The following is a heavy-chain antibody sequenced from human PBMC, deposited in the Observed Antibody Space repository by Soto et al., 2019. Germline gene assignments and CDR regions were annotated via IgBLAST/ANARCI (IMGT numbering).Heavy chain of an antibody. V-gene: IGHV1-2*04. Sequence: GASVKVSCKASGYTFTGYYMHWVRQAPGQGLEWTGWINPNSGGTNYAQKFQGWVTMTRDTSISTAYMELSRLRSDDTAVYYCARDHFSGWYGYFDYWGQGTLVTVSS. CDR1: GYTFTGYY. D-gene: IGHD6-19*01. J-gene: IGHJ4*02. CDR3: ARDHFSGWYGYFDY. CDR2: INPNSGGT.